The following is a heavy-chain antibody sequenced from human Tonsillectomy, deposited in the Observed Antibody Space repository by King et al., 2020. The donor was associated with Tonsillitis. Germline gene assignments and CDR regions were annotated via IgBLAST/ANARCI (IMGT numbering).Heavy chain of an antibody. CDR2: ISSSSSYI. V-gene: IGHV3-21*01. CDR3: ATRPLEGYSDY. Sequence: EVQLVESGGGLVKPGGSLRLSCAASGFTFSSYSMNWVRQAPGKGLEWVSSISSSSSYIYYADSVKGRFTISRDNAKNSLYLQMNSLRAEDTAVYYCATRPLEGYSDYWGQGTLVTVSS. J-gene: IGHJ4*02. CDR1: GFTFSSYS. D-gene: IGHD5-24*01.